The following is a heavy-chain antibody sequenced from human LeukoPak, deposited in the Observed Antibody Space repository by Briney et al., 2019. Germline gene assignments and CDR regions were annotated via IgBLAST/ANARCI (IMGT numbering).Heavy chain of an antibody. Sequence: PGGSLRLSCAASGFTFSSYEMNWVRQSPGKGLEWVSYISSSSSTIYYADSVKGRFTISRDNAKNSLYLQMNSLRAEDTAVYYCARGGSPRLLWFGEPGGFYFDYWGQGTLVTVSS. CDR3: ARGGSPRLLWFGEPGGFYFDY. V-gene: IGHV3-48*03. CDR1: GFTFSSYE. J-gene: IGHJ4*02. CDR2: ISSSSSTI. D-gene: IGHD3-10*01.